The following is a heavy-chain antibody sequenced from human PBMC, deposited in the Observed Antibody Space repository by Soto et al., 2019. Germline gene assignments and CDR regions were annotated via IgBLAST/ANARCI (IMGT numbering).Heavy chain of an antibody. V-gene: IGHV3-23*01. CDR3: APRKTGSDFDY. CDR2: IGASGAGT. J-gene: IGHJ4*02. Sequence: PGGSLRLSCAGSGCTFSNYAMSWVRQAPGTGLEWVSGIGASGAGTYYADSVKGRFTISRDNSKNTLHLQMNSLRAEETAVEYCAPRKTGSDFDYWGQGTLVTVSS. D-gene: IGHD1-26*01. CDR1: GCTFSNYA.